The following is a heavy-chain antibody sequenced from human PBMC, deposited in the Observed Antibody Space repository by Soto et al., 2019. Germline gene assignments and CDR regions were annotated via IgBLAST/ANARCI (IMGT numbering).Heavy chain of an antibody. CDR2: IYYSGST. CDR3: ARGRGYSYGPYYFDF. J-gene: IGHJ4*02. D-gene: IGHD5-18*01. CDR1: GGSISSEGYY. V-gene: IGHV4-31*03. Sequence: KASETLSLTCTVSGGSISSEGYYWSWFRQLPGKGLEWIGDIYYSGSTYYNPSLKSRLTISGDASKNQFSLKLGSVTAADTALYYCARGRGYSYGPYYFDFWGQGTLVTVSS.